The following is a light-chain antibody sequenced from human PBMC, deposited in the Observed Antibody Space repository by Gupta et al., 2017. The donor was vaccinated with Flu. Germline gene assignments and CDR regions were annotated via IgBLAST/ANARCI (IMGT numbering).Light chain of an antibody. V-gene: IGLV2-14*01. J-gene: IGLJ2*01. CDR3: SSFTASSTVV. CDR2: AVS. CDR1: NRDVGGYDY. Sequence: QAALTQPASVSGSPGQSITVSCTGTNRDVGGYDYVSWHQLHPGKVPRLLIYAVSDRPSGVSSRFSGSKSGNTASLTISGLLPEDEAHYYCSSFTASSTVVFGGGTKVTVL.